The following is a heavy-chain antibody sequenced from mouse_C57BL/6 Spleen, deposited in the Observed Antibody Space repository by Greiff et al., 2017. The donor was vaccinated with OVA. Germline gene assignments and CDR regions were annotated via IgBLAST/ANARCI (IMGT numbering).Heavy chain of an antibody. Sequence: QVQLQQSGAELVRPGSSVKLSCTASGYTFTSYWMHCVKQRPIQGLEWIGNIDPSDSETHYNQKFTDKATMTVDKSSSTAYMQLSSLTSEYSAVYYCAISTAQATLFASWGQGTLVTVSA. CDR2: IDPSDSET. CDR1: GYTFTSYW. CDR3: AISTAQATLFAS. D-gene: IGHD3-2*02. V-gene: IGHV1-52*01. J-gene: IGHJ3*01.